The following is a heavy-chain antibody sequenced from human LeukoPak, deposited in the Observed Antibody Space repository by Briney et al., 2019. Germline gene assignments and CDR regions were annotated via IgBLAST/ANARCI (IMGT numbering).Heavy chain of an antibody. J-gene: IGHJ5*02. D-gene: IGHD3-22*01. V-gene: IGHV4-39*01. CDR2: IYYSGST. CDR1: GGSISTSAFY. Sequence: SETLSLTCTVSGGSISTSAFYWGWIRQPPGKGLEWIGSIYYSGSTYYNPSLKSRVTISVDTSKNQFSLKLSSVTAADTAVYYCERRYYDSSGYWIWFVPWGQGTLVTVSS. CDR3: ERRYYDSSGYWIWFVP.